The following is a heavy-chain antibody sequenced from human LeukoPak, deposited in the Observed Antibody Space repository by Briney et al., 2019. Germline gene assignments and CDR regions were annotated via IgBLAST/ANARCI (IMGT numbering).Heavy chain of an antibody. CDR1: GGALRSINW. D-gene: IGHD3-10*01. Sequence: SETLSLTRAVSGGALRSINWWSGVRHPPGKGLGWMGEIFNGGNTNNNPPSMSRGTISVDNSTKQFSLKLNSVAAADTAVYYCGSHRAVTMIRGVILTQFDYWGQGTLVTVSS. V-gene: IGHV4-4*02. CDR2: IFNGGNT. J-gene: IGHJ4*02. CDR3: GSHRAVTMIRGVILTQFDY.